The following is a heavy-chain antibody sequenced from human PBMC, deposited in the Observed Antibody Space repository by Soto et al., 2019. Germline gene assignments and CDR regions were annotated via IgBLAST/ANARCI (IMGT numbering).Heavy chain of an antibody. V-gene: IGHV1-46*01. D-gene: IGHD6-13*01. CDR1: GYTFTSYY. J-gene: IGHJ4*02. CDR2: INPSGGST. Sequence: QVQLVQSGAEVKKPGASVKVSCKASGYTFTSYYMHWVRQAPGQGLEWMGIINPSGGSTSYAQKFQGRVTMTRDTSTSTGYMDLSSLRSEDTAVYYCARVRHVQEDFIAAAGFDYWGQGTLVTVSS. CDR3: ARVRHVQEDFIAAAGFDY.